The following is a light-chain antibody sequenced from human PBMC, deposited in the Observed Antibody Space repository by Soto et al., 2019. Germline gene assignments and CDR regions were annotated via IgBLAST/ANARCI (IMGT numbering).Light chain of an antibody. V-gene: IGKV3-11*01. J-gene: IGKJ1*01. Sequence: EIVMTQSPATLSVSPGERATLSCRASQSVSSNLAWYQQKPGQAPRLLIHGASTRAAGIPDRFSGSGSGTDFTLTISSLEPEDFAVYYCQQRSNWPPEWTFGQGTKVDI. CDR2: GAS. CDR1: QSVSSN. CDR3: QQRSNWPPEWT.